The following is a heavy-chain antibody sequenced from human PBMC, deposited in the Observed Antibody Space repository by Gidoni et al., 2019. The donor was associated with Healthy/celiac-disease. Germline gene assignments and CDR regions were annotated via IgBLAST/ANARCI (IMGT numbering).Heavy chain of an antibody. J-gene: IGHJ4*02. CDR3: AQDGGQDYGDNFDY. V-gene: IGHV3-23*01. CDR1: GVTGSSYA. Sequence: EVQLLESGGGWVQPGGSRRLCWAASGVTGSSYAMSWVRQAPGKGLEWVSAISAIGCSTSYAASVKGRFTISSDNSKNPLYLQMTSLRAEDTAVYYCAQDGGQDYGDNFDYWGQGTLVTVSS. CDR2: ISAIGCST. D-gene: IGHD4-17*01.